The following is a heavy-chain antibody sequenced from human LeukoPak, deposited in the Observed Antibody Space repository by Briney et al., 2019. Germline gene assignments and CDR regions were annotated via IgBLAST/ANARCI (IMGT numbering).Heavy chain of an antibody. CDR3: ARDVEVAASIDY. V-gene: IGHV3-33*01. J-gene: IGHJ4*02. D-gene: IGHD2-15*01. CDR2: IWYDGSNK. Sequence: GRSLRLSCAASGFTFSSYGMHWVRQAPGKGLEWVAVIWYDGSNKYYADSVKGRFTISRDNSKNTLYLRMNSLRAEDTAVYYCARDVEVAASIDYWGQGTLVTVSS. CDR1: GFTFSSYG.